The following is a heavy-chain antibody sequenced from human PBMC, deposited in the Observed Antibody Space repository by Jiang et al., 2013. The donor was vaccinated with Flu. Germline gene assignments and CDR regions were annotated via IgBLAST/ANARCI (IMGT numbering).Heavy chain of an antibody. CDR3: ARDTLTTVTPTGMDY. J-gene: IGHJ4*02. CDR1: GFTFSSYA. CDR2: ISYDGSNK. V-gene: IGHV3-30-3*01. D-gene: IGHD4-17*01. Sequence: AASGFTFSSYAMHWVRQAPGKGLEWVAVISYDGSNKYYADSVKGRFTISRDNSKNTLYLQMNSLRAEDTAVYYCARDTLTTVTPTGMDYWGQGTLVTVSS.